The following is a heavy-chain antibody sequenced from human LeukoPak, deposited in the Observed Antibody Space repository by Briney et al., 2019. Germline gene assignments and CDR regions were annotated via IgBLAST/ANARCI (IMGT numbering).Heavy chain of an antibody. CDR3: ARYIWGSYPTFEDY. D-gene: IGHD3-16*02. CDR1: SGSIGSYY. CDR2: ISYSGST. J-gene: IGHJ4*02. Sequence: SETLSLTCTVSSGSIGSYYWSWIRRPPGKGLEWIGYISYSGSTNYNPSLKSRVTISVDTSKNQLSLKLNSVTAADTAVYYCARYIWGSYPTFEDYWGQGSLVTVSS. V-gene: IGHV4-59*01.